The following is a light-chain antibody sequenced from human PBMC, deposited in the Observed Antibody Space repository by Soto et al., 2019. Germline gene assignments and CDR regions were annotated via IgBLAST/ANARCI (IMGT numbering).Light chain of an antibody. CDR2: EVS. CDR1: SSDVGGYNY. Sequence: QSVLTQPASVSRSPGQSITISCTGTSSDVGGYNYVSWYQQHPGKAPKLIIYEVSNRHSGVSNRFSGSKSGNTASLTISGLQAEDESDYYCNSYRTNYTWLFGGGTKLTVL. V-gene: IGLV2-14*01. CDR3: NSYRTNYTWL. J-gene: IGLJ3*02.